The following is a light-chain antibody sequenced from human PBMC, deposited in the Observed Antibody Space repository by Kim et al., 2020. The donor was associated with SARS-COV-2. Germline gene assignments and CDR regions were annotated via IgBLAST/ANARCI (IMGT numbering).Light chain of an antibody. CDR3: QKYDSGPYT. J-gene: IGKJ2*01. CDR2: GTS. Sequence: ASVGDRVTTTCRKSESISNYLAWYQQKPEKVPRLMIDGTSTLQSGVPFRFRGSGSGTDFTLTITSLQPEDVATYYCQKYDSGPYTFGQGTKLEI. V-gene: IGKV1-27*01. CDR1: ESISNY.